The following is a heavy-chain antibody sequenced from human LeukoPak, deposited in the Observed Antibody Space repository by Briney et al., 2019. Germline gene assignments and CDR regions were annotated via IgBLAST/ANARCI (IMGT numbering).Heavy chain of an antibody. J-gene: IGHJ4*02. CDR1: GGTFSSYA. Sequence: GASVKVSCKASGGTFSSYAVSWVPLTPGQGLEWLGGIIPVFGTTTYAQKFQAKVTMTADKSTNTAYLEISSLTSEDTAVYYCARCSPGDSSNFYAVLQYWGQGTQVTVST. V-gene: IGHV1-69*06. D-gene: IGHD3-22*01. CDR3: ARCSPGDSSNFYAVLQY. CDR2: IIPVFGTT.